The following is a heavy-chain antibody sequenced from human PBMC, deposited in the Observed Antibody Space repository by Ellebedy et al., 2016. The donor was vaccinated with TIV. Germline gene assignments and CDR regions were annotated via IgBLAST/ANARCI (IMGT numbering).Heavy chain of an antibody. Sequence: SQTLSLTCAVSGGSITRSNWWSWVRQPPGKGLEWIGEIYHSGDTNYSPSLKSRVIISVDKSKNQSYLQLTPVTAADTAVYYCARSQNYFDPWGQGTLVTVSS. CDR2: IYHSGDT. CDR1: GGSITRSNW. CDR3: ARSQNYFDP. J-gene: IGHJ5*02. D-gene: IGHD1-7*01. V-gene: IGHV4-4*02.